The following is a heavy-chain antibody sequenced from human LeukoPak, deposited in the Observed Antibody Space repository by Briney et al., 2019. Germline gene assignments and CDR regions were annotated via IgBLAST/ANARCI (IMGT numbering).Heavy chain of an antibody. CDR3: ARVQGRCSGGSCYRRTAESGSFTINWFDP. V-gene: IGHV4-34*01. Sequence: PSETLSLTCAVYGWSFSGYYWSWIRQPPGKGLEWIGEINHSGSTNYNPSLKSRVTISVDTSKNQFSLKLSSVTGAATAVYYCARVQGRCSGGSCYRRTAESGSFTINWFDPWGQGTLVTVSS. CDR2: INHSGST. D-gene: IGHD2-15*01. J-gene: IGHJ5*02. CDR1: GWSFSGYY.